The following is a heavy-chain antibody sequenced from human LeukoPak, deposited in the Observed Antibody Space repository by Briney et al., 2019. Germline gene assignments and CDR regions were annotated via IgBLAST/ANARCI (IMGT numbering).Heavy chain of an antibody. J-gene: IGHJ4*02. D-gene: IGHD3/OR15-3a*01. CDR1: GFTFSSYA. CDR3: ARMDTFDY. CDR2: IYSGGST. V-gene: IGHV3-66*02. Sequence: GGSLRLSCAASGFTFSSYAMSWVRQAPGKGLEWVSVIYSGGSTYYADSVKGRFTISRDNSKNTLYLQMNSLRAEDTAVYYCARMDTFDYWGQGTLVTVSS.